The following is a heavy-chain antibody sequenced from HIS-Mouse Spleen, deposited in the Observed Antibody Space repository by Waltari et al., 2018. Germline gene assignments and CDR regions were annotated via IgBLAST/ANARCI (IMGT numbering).Heavy chain of an antibody. V-gene: IGHV4-4*07. CDR1: GGSISSYY. D-gene: IGHD3-3*01. CDR3: ARDFHDFWSGYYGGDKKHDAFDI. J-gene: IGHJ3*02. CDR2: IYTRGST. Sequence: QVQLQESGPGLVKPSETLSLTCTVPGGSISSYYWSWIRQPAGKGLAWSGRIYTRGSTNYNPSLKSRVTMSVDTSKNQFSLKLSSVTAADTAVYYCARDFHDFWSGYYGGDKKHDAFDIWGQGTMVTVSS.